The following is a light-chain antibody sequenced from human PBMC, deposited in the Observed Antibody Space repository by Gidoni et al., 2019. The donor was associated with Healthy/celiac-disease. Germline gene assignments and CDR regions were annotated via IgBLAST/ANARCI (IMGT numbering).Light chain of an antibody. CDR1: QSISSW. CDR3: QQYNSYSGT. J-gene: IGKJ1*01. CDR2: KAS. V-gene: IGKV1-5*03. Sequence: DIQMTQSPSTLSASVGDRVTITCRASQSISSWLAWYQQKPGKAPKLLIYKASSLESGVPSRFSGSGSGTEFTLTISSLQPDDCATYYCQQYNSYSGTFXQXTKVXIK.